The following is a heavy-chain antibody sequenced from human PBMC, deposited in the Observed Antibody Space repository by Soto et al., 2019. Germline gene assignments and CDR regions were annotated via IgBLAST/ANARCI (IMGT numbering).Heavy chain of an antibody. CDR3: ARESGDWPLNWFDP. Sequence: PGGSLRLSCAASGFNFTNHWMHWVRQAPGKGLVWVSRITSDGKSKAYAESVKGRFAISGDNAKNTVYLQMNGLTVEDTAVYYCARESGDWPLNWFDPWGQGTLVTVSS. V-gene: IGHV3-74*01. D-gene: IGHD2-21*02. CDR1: GFNFTNHW. CDR2: ITSDGKSK. J-gene: IGHJ5*02.